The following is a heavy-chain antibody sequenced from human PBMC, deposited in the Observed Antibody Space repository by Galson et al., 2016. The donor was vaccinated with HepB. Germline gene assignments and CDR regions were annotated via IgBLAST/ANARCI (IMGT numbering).Heavy chain of an antibody. CDR3: ARKTSVGFDY. D-gene: IGHD1-26*01. CDR2: INGYDGNT. Sequence: SVKVSCKASGYNFLSFGISWMRQAPGQGPEWMGWINGYDGNTNHAQNFQGRVTMTTDTSTKIAYMELRGLRPDDTAIYFCARKTSVGFDYWGQGTLVAVSS. V-gene: IGHV1-18*01. J-gene: IGHJ4*02. CDR1: GYNFLSFG.